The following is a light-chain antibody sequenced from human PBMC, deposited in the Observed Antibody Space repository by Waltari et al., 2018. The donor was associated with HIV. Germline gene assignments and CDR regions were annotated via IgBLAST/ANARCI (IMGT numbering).Light chain of an antibody. V-gene: IGKV1-NL1*01. J-gene: IGKJ1*01. CDR2: AAS. Sequence: DIQMTQSPSSLSASVGDRVTITCRASQGISNSLAWYQQKPGKAPKLLLYAASRLESGVPSRFSGSGSGTDYTLTISSRQPEDFATYYCHQYYSTRTFGQGTKVEIK. CDR1: QGISNS. CDR3: HQYYSTRT.